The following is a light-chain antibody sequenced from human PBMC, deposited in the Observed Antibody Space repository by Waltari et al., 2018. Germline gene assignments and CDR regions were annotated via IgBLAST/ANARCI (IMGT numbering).Light chain of an antibody. CDR2: RDS. V-gene: IGLV3-9*01. CDR3: QVWDGSTSEV. Sequence: SYELTQPPSVSVTLGQTAMITCWGNRIEKKNVHWYQQKPGQAPVLVIYRDSYRPTGIPDRFSASNSGNTATLTISRVQAGDEADYFCQVWDGSTSEVFGAGTKVTVL. CDR1: RIEKKN. J-gene: IGLJ1*01.